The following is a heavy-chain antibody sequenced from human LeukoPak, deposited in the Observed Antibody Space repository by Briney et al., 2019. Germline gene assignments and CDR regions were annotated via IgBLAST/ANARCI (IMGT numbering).Heavy chain of an antibody. CDR1: GLTFSSYS. Sequence: GGSLRLSCAASGLTFSSYSMNWVRQAPGKGLEWVSSISSSSSYIYYADSVKGRFTISRDNAKNSLYLQMNSLRAEDTAVYYCARDRSQWELPFDYWGQGTLVTVSS. V-gene: IGHV3-21*01. J-gene: IGHJ4*02. CDR3: ARDRSQWELPFDY. CDR2: ISSSSSYI. D-gene: IGHD1-26*01.